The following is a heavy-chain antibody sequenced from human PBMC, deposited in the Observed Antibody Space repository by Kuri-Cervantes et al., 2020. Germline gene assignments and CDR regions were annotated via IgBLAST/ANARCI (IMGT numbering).Heavy chain of an antibody. CDR1: GYSFTSYW. CDR2: IYPGYSDT. V-gene: IGHV5-51*01. CDR3: ARRFAPDVGVQGGDPWHFDR. J-gene: IGHJ2*01. Sequence: KVSCKGSGYSFTSYWIGWVRQMPGKGLEWMGIIYPGYSDTRYSPSFHGQVTISADKSISTAYLQWSSLKASDTAMYYFARRFAPDVGVQGGDPWHFDRWGRGTLVTVSS. D-gene: IGHD2-21*02.